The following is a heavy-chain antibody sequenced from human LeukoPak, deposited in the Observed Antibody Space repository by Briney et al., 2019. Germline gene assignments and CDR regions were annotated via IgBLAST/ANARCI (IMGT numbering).Heavy chain of an antibody. J-gene: IGHJ3*02. CDR3: AGTSGNYPHDAFDI. D-gene: IGHD1-26*01. V-gene: IGHV4-59*01. CDR2: IYYSGNT. CDR1: GGSFSGYY. Sequence: SETLSLTCAVYGGSFSGYYWSWIRQPPGKGLEWIGYIYYSGNTNYNPSLKSRVIMFVDTSKNQFSLKVNSVTAADTAVCYCAGTSGNYPHDAFDIWGQGTMVTVSS.